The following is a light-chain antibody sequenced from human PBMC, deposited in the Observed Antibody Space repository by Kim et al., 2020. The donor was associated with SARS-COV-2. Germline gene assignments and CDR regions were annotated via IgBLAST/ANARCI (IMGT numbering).Light chain of an antibody. J-gene: IGLJ2*01. Sequence: QSALTQPASVSGSPGQSITISCTGTSSDVGGYKYVSWYQQHPGKAPKLMIYDVTKRPSGVSNRFSGSKSGNTASLTISGLQAEDEGDYYCSSCTNSFTLVFGGGTQLTV. CDR1: SSDVGGYKY. CDR3: SSCTNSFTLV. V-gene: IGLV2-14*03. CDR2: DVT.